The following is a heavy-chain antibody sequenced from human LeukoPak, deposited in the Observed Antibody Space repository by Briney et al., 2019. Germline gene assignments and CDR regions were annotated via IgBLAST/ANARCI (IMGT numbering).Heavy chain of an antibody. J-gene: IGHJ4*02. D-gene: IGHD3-10*01. Sequence: ASVKVSCKASGYTFTGYYMHWVRQAPGQGLEWMGWINPNSGGTNYAQKFQGRVTMTRDTSISTAYMELSRLRSDDTAVYYCATDKEAYGSGSYWGSFDYWGQGTLVTVSP. CDR1: GYTFTGYY. CDR3: ATDKEAYGSGSYWGSFDY. CDR2: INPNSGGT. V-gene: IGHV1-2*02.